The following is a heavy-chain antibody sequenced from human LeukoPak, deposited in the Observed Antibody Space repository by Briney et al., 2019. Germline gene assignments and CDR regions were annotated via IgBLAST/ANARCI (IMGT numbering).Heavy chain of an antibody. J-gene: IGHJ4*02. CDR1: GGSISSYY. CDR2: IYYSGST. V-gene: IGHV4-59*01. CDR3: ARGRGYCSSTSCYAYFDY. Sequence: SETLPLTCTVSGGSISSYYWSWIRQPPGKGLEWIGYIYYSGSTNYNPSLKSRVTISVDTSKNQFSLKLSSVTAADTAVYYCARGRGYCSSTSCYAYFDYWGQGALVTVSS. D-gene: IGHD2-2*01.